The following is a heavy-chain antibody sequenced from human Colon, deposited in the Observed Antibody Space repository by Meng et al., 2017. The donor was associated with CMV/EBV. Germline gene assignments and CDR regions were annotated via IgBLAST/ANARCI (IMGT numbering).Heavy chain of an antibody. V-gene: IGHV4-39*07. CDR2: VYYSGST. D-gene: IGHD3-10*01. J-gene: IGHJ4*02. CDR1: GGSISSSSYY. CDR3: ARQGPIYYGSGGQIDY. Sequence: SETLSLTCTVSGGSISSSSYYWGWIRQPPGKGLEWIGSVYYSGSTYYNPSLKSRVTISVDTSKYQFSLKLSSVTAADSAVYYCARQGPIYYGSGGQIDYWGQGTLVTVSS.